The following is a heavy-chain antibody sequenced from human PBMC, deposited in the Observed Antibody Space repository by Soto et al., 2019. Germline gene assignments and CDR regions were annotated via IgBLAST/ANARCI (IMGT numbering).Heavy chain of an antibody. D-gene: IGHD5-12*01. V-gene: IGHV3-74*01. Sequence: PGGSLRLSCAASGLTFSSYWMHWVRQAPGKGLVWVSRMYTDASSATYADSVKGQFTISRDNAKNTLFLQIDSLRTEDTAVYYCVRGNSGYGNFDYWGEGTLVTVSS. CDR1: GLTFSSYW. CDR2: MYTDASSA. CDR3: VRGNSGYGNFDY. J-gene: IGHJ4*02.